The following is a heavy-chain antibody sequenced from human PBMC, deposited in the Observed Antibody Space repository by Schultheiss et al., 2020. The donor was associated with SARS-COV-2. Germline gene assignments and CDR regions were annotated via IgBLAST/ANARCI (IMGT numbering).Heavy chain of an antibody. Sequence: GGSLRLSCAASGFTFSSYSMNWVRQAPGKGLEWVSSISSSSSYIYYADSVKGRFTISRDNAKNSLYLQMNSLRAEDTAVYYCARSYRTGWYRAGADYWGQGTLVTVSS. CDR2: ISSSSSYI. J-gene: IGHJ4*02. CDR1: GFTFSSYS. D-gene: IGHD6-19*01. CDR3: ARSYRTGWYRAGADY. V-gene: IGHV3-21*01.